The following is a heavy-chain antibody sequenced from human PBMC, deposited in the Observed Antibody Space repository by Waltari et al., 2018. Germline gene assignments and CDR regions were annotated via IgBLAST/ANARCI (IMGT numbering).Heavy chain of an antibody. CDR2: INTSGGT. CDR3: AKDFASGRYDFDY. Sequence: EVQLVESGGDLEQPGGSLRLSCAASGFTFSSYAMRWVRQAPGKGLEWVSTINTSGGTFYADSVKGRFTISRDNSKNTLYLQMSSLRVEDTAVYYCAKDFASGRYDFDYWGQGTLVTVSS. D-gene: IGHD1-26*01. CDR1: GFTFSSYA. V-gene: IGHV3-23*04. J-gene: IGHJ4*02.